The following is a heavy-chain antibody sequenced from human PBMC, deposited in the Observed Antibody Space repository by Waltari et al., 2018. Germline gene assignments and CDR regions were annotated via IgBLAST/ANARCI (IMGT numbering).Heavy chain of an antibody. CDR1: GYTFTSYG. J-gene: IGHJ4*02. CDR2: ISAYNGNT. Sequence: QVQLVQSGAEVKKPGASVKVSCKASGYTFTSYGISWVRQAPGQGLEWMGWISAYNGNTNYAQKLQGRVTMTTDTSTSTAYMELRSLRSDDTAVYYCARDKSQYYYDSSGYLTFDYWGQGTLVTVSS. V-gene: IGHV1-18*01. D-gene: IGHD3-22*01. CDR3: ARDKSQYYYDSSGYLTFDY.